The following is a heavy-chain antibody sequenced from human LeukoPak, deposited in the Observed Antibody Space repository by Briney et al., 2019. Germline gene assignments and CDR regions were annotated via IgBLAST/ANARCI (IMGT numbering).Heavy chain of an antibody. CDR1: GFTVSSTY. V-gene: IGHV3-53*01. Sequence: GGSLRLSCAASGFTVSSTYMSWVRQAPGKGLEWVSIIYSAGSTYYADSVKGRFTISRDNSKNTLYLQMNSLRAEDTAVYYCAKGHCTNGICWLDWGQGTLVTVSS. CDR3: AKGHCTNGICWLD. CDR2: IYSAGST. J-gene: IGHJ4*02. D-gene: IGHD2-8*01.